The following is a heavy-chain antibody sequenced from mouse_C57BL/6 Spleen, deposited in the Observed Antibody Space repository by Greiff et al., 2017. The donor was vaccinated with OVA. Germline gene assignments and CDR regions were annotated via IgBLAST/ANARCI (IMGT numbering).Heavy chain of an antibody. CDR3: ARYGSSPDY. CDR1: GYSFTGYY. J-gene: IGHJ2*01. Sequence: LVESGPELVKPGASVKISCKASGYSFTGYYMNWVKQSPEKSLEWIGEINPSTGGTTYNQKFKAKATLTVDKSSSTAYMQLKSLTSEDSAVYYCARYGSSPDYWGQGTTLTVSS. CDR2: INPSTGGT. D-gene: IGHD1-1*01. V-gene: IGHV1-42*01.